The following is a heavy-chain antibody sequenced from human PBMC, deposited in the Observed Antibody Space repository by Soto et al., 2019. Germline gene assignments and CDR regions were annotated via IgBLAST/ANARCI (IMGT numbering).Heavy chain of an antibody. Sequence: QVQLVESEGGVVQPGGSLRLSCAASGFTFSNYGMHWVRQAPGKGLEWVAVISYDGSNKYYADSVKGRFTISRDNSKNTLYLQMNSLTTEDTAVYYCARDWVWFGAHPIDYWGQGTLVTVSS. CDR3: ARDWVWFGAHPIDY. CDR2: ISYDGSNK. CDR1: GFTFSNYG. V-gene: IGHV3-30*03. D-gene: IGHD3-10*01. J-gene: IGHJ4*02.